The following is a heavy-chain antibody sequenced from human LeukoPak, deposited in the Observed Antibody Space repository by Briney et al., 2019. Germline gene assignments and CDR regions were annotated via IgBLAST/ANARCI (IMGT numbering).Heavy chain of an antibody. V-gene: IGHV1-2*02. CDR1: GYTFTGYY. CDR3: ARAASHCTNAICYDYHYYMDV. Sequence: ASVKVSCKASGYTFTGYYMHWVRQAPGQGLEWMGWINPNSGGTNYAQKFQGRVTMTRDTSISTAYMELSRLRSDDTAVYYCARAASHCTNAICYDYHYYMDVWGKGTTVTVSS. D-gene: IGHD2-2*01. CDR2: INPNSGGT. J-gene: IGHJ6*03.